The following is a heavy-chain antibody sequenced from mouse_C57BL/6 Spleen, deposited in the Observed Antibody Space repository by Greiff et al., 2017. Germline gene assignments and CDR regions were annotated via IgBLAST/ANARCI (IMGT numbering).Heavy chain of an antibody. D-gene: IGHD1-1*01. CDR2: INPNNGGT. V-gene: IGHV1-26*01. CDR3: ARSTVVEGDYYAMDY. CDR1: GYTFTDYY. Sequence: VQLQQSGPELVKPGASVKISCKASGYTFTDYYMNWVKQSHGKSLEWIGDINPNNGGTSYNQKFKGKATLTVDKSSSTAYMELRSLTSEDSAVYYCARSTVVEGDYYAMDYWGQGTSVTVSS. J-gene: IGHJ4*01.